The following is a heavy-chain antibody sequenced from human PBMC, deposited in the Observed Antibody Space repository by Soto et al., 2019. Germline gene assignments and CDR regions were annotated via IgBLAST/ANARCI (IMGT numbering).Heavy chain of an antibody. CDR3: ARVPRNFYYNGMDV. CDR1: GFTFSSYE. Sequence: GGSLRLSCEGSGFTFSSYEMNWVRQAPGKGLEWVSYISSSGSTKNYANSVKGRFTISRDNVKNSLYLQMNSLRAEDTAVYYCARVPRNFYYNGMDVWGQGTTVTVSS. CDR2: ISSSGSTK. V-gene: IGHV3-48*03. J-gene: IGHJ6*02.